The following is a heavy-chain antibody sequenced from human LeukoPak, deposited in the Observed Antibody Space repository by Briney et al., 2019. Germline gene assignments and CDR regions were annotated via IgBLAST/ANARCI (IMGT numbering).Heavy chain of an antibody. CDR1: GYSFTSSW. Sequence: GESLKISCQASGYSFTSSWIGWARQMPGKGLEWMAIINPGDSDTRYSPSFQGQVTISADKSISTVYLQWGSLKASDAAMYYCARQPGAGWFDPWGQGTLVTISS. CDR2: INPGDSDT. D-gene: IGHD3-10*01. CDR3: ARQPGAGWFDP. V-gene: IGHV5-51*01. J-gene: IGHJ5*02.